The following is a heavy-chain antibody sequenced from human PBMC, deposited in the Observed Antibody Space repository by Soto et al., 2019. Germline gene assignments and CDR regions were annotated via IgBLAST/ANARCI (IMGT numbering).Heavy chain of an antibody. CDR3: ARDKGGGWYYFDS. D-gene: IGHD6-19*01. J-gene: IGHJ4*02. CDR2: LYSAGNA. CDR1: GFTVSDNY. Sequence: LRLSCAASGFTVSDNYMTWVRQAPGKGLEWVSVLYSAGNAYYADSVQGRFTISRDDSKDTLYLQMNRLRAEDTAVYYCARDKGGGWYYFDSWGQGTLVTVSS. V-gene: IGHV3-53*01.